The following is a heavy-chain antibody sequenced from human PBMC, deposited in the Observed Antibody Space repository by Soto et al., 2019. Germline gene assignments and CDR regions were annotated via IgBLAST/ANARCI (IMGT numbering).Heavy chain of an antibody. J-gene: IGHJ4*02. CDR3: AKDTYYHDSSGYYIFDY. V-gene: IGHV3-30*18. Sequence: QVQLVESGGGVVQPGRSLRLSCAASGFTFNSYGMHWVRQAPGKGLECVARISYDGSNTNYVESVKGQFTISRDNSKNTVYLQMNSLRAEDTAVYYCAKDTYYHDSSGYYIFDYWGQGTLVTVSS. D-gene: IGHD3-22*01. CDR1: GFTFNSYG. CDR2: ISYDGSNT.